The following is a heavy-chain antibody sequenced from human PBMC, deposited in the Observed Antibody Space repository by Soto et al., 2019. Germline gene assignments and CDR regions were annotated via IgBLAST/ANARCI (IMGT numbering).Heavy chain of an antibody. CDR2: IYTSGST. CDR1: GGSISSYY. Sequence: SETLSLTCTVSGGSISSYYWSWIRQPAGKALEWIGRIYTSGSTNYNPSLKSHVTMSVDTSKNQFSLKLSSVTSADTAVYYCARGSRMVWGVIITGGMDVWGQGTTVTVSS. V-gene: IGHV4-4*07. J-gene: IGHJ6*02. D-gene: IGHD3-10*01. CDR3: ARGSRMVWGVIITGGMDV.